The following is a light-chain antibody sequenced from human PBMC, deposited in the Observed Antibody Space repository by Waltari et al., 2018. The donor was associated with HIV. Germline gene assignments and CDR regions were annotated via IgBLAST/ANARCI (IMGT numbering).Light chain of an antibody. CDR1: SSDIGGHNY. V-gene: IGLV2-11*01. CDR3: CSFAGSYTWL. CDR2: DLT. Sequence: QSALTQPRSVSGSPGQSVTISCTGTSSDIGGHNYVSWYQQLPGKVTKLMIYDLTTRPSGVPDRFSGSKSGNTASLTISGLQVEDEADYYCCSFAGSYTWLFGGGTKLTVL. J-gene: IGLJ2*01.